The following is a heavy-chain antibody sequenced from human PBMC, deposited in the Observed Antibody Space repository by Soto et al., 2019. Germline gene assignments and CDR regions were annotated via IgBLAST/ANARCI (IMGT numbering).Heavy chain of an antibody. Sequence: QLQLTQSGGEARKPGASVRVSCAASGYKFSTYAISWLRQAPGQGLEWMGLITPNSGYTNYAQKFQGRLILTTDIPSSTAYMELTSLSYDDTAIYYCATSYDTGFDPWGQGTLVSVS. CDR1: GYKFSTYA. CDR3: ATSYDTGFDP. V-gene: IGHV1-18*01. J-gene: IGHJ5*02. D-gene: IGHD3-9*01. CDR2: ITPNSGYT.